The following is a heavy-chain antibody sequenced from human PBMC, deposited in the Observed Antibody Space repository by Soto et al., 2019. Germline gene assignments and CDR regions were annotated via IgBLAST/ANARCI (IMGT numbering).Heavy chain of an antibody. CDR1: GGTFSSYA. Sequence: SVKVSCKASGGTFSSYAISWVRQAPGQGLEWMGGIIPIFGTANYAQKFQGRVTITADKSTSTAYMELSSLRSEDTAVYYCARSYYDSSGYSRNYYYYGMDVWGQGXTVTVYS. J-gene: IGHJ6*02. V-gene: IGHV1-69*06. D-gene: IGHD3-22*01. CDR3: ARSYYDSSGYSRNYYYYGMDV. CDR2: IIPIFGTA.